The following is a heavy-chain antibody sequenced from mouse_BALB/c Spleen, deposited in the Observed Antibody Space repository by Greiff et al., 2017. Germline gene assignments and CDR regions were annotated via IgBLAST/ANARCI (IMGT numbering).Heavy chain of an antibody. D-gene: IGHD4-1*02. CDR3: ARDHNWDVGGYYFDY. Sequence: EVKVVESGGGLVQPGGSLRLSCATSGFTFTDYYMSWVRQPPGKALEWLGFIRNKANGYTTEYSASVKGRFTISRDNSQSILYLQMNTLRAEDSATYYCARDHNWDVGGYYFDYWGQGTTLTVSS. J-gene: IGHJ2*01. CDR2: IRNKANGYTT. V-gene: IGHV7-3*02. CDR1: GFTFTDYY.